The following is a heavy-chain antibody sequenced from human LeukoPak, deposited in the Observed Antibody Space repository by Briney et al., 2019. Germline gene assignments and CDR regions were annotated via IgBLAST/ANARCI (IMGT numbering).Heavy chain of an antibody. CDR2: IIYSGST. D-gene: IGHD3-22*01. CDR3: AKGRYDSSGYLFDY. Sequence: SETLSLTCTVSGGSINNYYWSWIRQPPGKGLEWIGYIIYSGSTNYNPSLKSRVTMSVDTSKNQISLKLSSVTAADTAVYYCAKGRYDSSGYLFDYWGQGTLVTVSS. CDR1: GGSINNYY. J-gene: IGHJ4*02. V-gene: IGHV4-59*12.